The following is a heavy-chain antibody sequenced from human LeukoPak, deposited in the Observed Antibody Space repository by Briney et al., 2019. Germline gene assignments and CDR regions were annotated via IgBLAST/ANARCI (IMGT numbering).Heavy chain of an antibody. J-gene: IGHJ4*02. CDR1: GFTFRSYS. Sequence: GGSLRLSCAASGFTFRSYSMNWVRQAPGKGLEWVSSITGGGTNTYYPDSVKGRFTISRDNAKNSLYLQMNSLRAEDTAVYYCARAGVAVAGAGLDYWGQGTLVPVSS. CDR2: ITGGGTNT. CDR3: ARAGVAVAGAGLDY. V-gene: IGHV3-21*01. D-gene: IGHD6-13*01.